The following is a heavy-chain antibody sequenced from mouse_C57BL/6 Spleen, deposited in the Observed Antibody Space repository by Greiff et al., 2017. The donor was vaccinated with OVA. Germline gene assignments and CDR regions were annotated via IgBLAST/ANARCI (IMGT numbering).Heavy chain of an antibody. V-gene: IGHV1-64*01. J-gene: IGHJ3*01. CDR1: GYTFTSYW. CDR2: IHPNSGST. D-gene: IGHD2-1*01. CDR3: AKERVPHGNYALAWFAY. Sequence: VQLQQPGAELVKPGASVKLSCKASGYTFTSYWMHWVKQRPGQGLEWIGMIHPNSGSTNYTAKFKSKATLTVDKSSSTAYMQLSSLTSEDSAVYYCAKERVPHGNYALAWFAYWGQGTLVTVSA.